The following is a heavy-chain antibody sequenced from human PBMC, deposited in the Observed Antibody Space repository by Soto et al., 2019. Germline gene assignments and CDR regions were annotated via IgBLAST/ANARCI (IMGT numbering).Heavy chain of an antibody. D-gene: IGHD3-22*01. V-gene: IGHV3-30*18. CDR2: ISYDGSNK. CDR3: AKVATTYYYDSSGLDY. Sequence: GGSLRLSCAASGFTFSSYGMHWVRQAPGQGLEWVAVISYDGSNKYYADSVKGRFTISRDNSKNTLYLQMNSLRAEDTAVYYCAKVATTYYYDSSGLDYWGQGTLVTVSS. CDR1: GFTFSSYG. J-gene: IGHJ4*02.